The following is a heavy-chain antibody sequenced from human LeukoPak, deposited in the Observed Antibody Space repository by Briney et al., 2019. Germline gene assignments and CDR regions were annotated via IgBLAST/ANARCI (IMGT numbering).Heavy chain of an antibody. D-gene: IGHD5-18*01. CDR1: GGTFSSYA. CDR2: INTNTGNP. CDR3: ARNSMGYSYGL. V-gene: IGHV7-4-1*02. J-gene: IGHJ4*02. Sequence: WASVKVSCKASGGTFSSYAISWVRQAPGQGLEWMGWINTNTGNPTYAQGSTGRFVFSLDTSVSTAYLQISSLKAEDTAVYYCARNSMGYSYGLWGQGTLVTVSS.